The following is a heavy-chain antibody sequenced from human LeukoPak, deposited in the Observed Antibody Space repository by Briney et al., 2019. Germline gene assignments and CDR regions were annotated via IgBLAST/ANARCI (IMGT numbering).Heavy chain of an antibody. CDR3: ARHSSSFYYYYMDV. CDR2: IYHSGST. CDR1: GYSISSGCY. D-gene: IGHD6-6*01. V-gene: IGHV4-38-2*01. J-gene: IGHJ6*03. Sequence: PSETLSLTCAVSGYSISSGCYWGWIRQPPGKGLEWIGSIYHSGSTYYNPSLKSRVTISVDTSKNQFSLKLSSVTAADTAVYYCARHSSSFYYYYMDVWGKGTTVTVSS.